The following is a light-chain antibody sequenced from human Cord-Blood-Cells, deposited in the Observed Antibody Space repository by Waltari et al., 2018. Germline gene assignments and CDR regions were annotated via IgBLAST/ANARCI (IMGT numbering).Light chain of an antibody. J-gene: IGLJ2*01. CDR1: SSDVGCYNY. CDR3: SSYAGSNNFVV. Sequence: QSALTQPPSASGSPGQSVTISCTGTSSDVGCYNYLPRYQQHPGKAPKPMIYEVSKRPSGVPDRFSGSKSGNTASLTVSGLQAEDEADYYCSSYAGSNNFVVFGGGTKLTVL. V-gene: IGLV2-8*01. CDR2: EVS.